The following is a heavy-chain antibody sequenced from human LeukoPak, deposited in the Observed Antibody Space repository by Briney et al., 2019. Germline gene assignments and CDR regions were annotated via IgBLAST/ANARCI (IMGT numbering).Heavy chain of an antibody. CDR2: ISGSSSGT. CDR1: GFTFSSYT. CDR3: AKGEKLVGRTFEY. V-gene: IGHV3-23*01. J-gene: IGHJ4*02. D-gene: IGHD1-26*01. Sequence: PGGSLRLSCAASGFTFSSYTMNWVRQAPGKGLEWVSAISGSSSGTYYVDSVKGRFTISRDNSKNTLYLQVNSLRDHDTAVYYFAKGEKLVGRTFEYRGQGTLVTVSS.